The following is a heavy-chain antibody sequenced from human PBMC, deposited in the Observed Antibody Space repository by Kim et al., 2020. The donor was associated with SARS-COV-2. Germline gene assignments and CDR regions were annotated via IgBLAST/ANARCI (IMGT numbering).Heavy chain of an antibody. J-gene: IGHJ6*02. CDR2: INHSGST. CDR3: ARGWEQLGPYYYYGMDV. Sequence: SETLSLTCAVYGGSFSGYYWSWIRQPPGKGLEWIGEINHSGSTNYNPSLKSRVTISVDTSKNQFSLKLSSVTAADTAVYYCARGWEQLGPYYYYGMDVWGQGTTVTVSS. V-gene: IGHV4-34*01. D-gene: IGHD6-13*01. CDR1: GGSFSGYY.